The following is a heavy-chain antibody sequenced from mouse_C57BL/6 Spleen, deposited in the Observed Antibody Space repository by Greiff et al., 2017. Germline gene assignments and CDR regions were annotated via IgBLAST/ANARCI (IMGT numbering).Heavy chain of an antibody. D-gene: IGHD1-1*01. CDR2: IDPANGNP. J-gene: IGHJ4*01. CDR1: GFNIKNNY. V-gene: IGHV14-3*01. Sequence: VQLQQSVAELVRPGASVKLSCTASGFNIKNNYMHWVKQRPEQGLEWIGRIDPANGNPKYAPKFQGKATITVDTASNTAYLQLSSLTSEDTAIYYCAVYDYYYGDAMDYWGQGTSVTATS. CDR3: AVYDYYYGDAMDY.